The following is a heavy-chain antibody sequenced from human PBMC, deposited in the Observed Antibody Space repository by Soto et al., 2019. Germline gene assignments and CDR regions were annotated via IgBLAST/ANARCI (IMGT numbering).Heavy chain of an antibody. Sequence: ASVKVSCKASGYTFTTYGMHWVRQAPGQRLEWMGWINAGNGDTKYSQKFQGRVTITRDTSASTAYMELSSLRSEDTAVYYCARGSGTYNFDCWGQGTLVTVSS. J-gene: IGHJ4*02. CDR3: ARGSGTYNFDC. D-gene: IGHD3-10*01. CDR1: GYTFTTYG. CDR2: INAGNGDT. V-gene: IGHV1-3*01.